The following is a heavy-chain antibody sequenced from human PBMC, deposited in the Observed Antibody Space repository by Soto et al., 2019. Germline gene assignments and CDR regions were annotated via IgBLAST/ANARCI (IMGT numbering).Heavy chain of an antibody. D-gene: IGHD6-6*01. Sequence: QVQLVQSGAEVKKPGASVKVSCKASGYTFTHYYMHWVRQAPGQGLEWMGIINPNRGSTSYAQKFQGRVTMTRDTSTSTVYRELSSLRSEDTAVYFCARTYSSSAGSDYWGQGTLVTVSS. CDR3: ARTYSSSAGSDY. V-gene: IGHV1-46*01. CDR1: GYTFTHYY. CDR2: INPNRGST. J-gene: IGHJ4*02.